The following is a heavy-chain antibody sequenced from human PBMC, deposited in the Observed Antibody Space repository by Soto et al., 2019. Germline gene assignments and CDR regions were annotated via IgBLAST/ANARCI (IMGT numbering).Heavy chain of an antibody. D-gene: IGHD5-18*01. J-gene: IGHJ4*02. CDR1: GYTFTNYG. CDR2: ISAYNGDT. Sequence: ASVKVSCKASGYTFTNYGISWVRQAPGQGLEWIGWISAYNGDTIYAQKLQGRVTMTTDTSTSTAYMELRSLRSDDTAVYYCARDVDTAMADFDYWGQGTLVTVSS. CDR3: ARDVDTAMADFDY. V-gene: IGHV1-18*01.